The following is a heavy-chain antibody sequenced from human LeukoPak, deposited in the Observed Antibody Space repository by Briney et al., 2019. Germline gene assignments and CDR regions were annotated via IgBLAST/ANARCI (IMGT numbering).Heavy chain of an antibody. CDR2: ISSSGSTI. D-gene: IGHD4-11*01. J-gene: IGHJ4*02. CDR1: GFTFSDYY. V-gene: IGHV3-11*04. Sequence: PGGSLRLSCAASGFTFSDYYMSWIRQAPGKGLEWVSYISSSGSTIYYADSVKGRFTISRDNAKNSLYLQMNSLRAEDTAVYYCASVPYDYSNYLYYFDYWGQGTLVTVSS. CDR3: ASVPYDYSNYLYYFDY.